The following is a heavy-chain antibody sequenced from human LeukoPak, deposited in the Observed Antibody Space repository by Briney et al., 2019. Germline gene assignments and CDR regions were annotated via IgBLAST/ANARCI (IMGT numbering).Heavy chain of an antibody. Sequence: GGSLRLSCAASGFTLSSYWMSWVRQAPGKGLEWVAHIKQDGSEKYYVDSVKGRFSISRDNAKHSLSLQMNSLRAEDTAVDFRARISLIGDYGELGTFDYWGQGTLVTVSS. CDR3: ARISLIGDYGELGTFDY. V-gene: IGHV3-7*01. CDR1: GFTLSSYW. D-gene: IGHD4-17*01. CDR2: IKQDGSEK. J-gene: IGHJ4*02.